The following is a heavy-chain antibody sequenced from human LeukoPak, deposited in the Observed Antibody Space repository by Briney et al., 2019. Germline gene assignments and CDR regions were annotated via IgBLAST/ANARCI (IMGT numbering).Heavy chain of an antibody. CDR1: GFIFSSYT. CDR3: AKDNSYSGSVY. CDR2: ISGSGDST. V-gene: IGHV3-23*01. D-gene: IGHD1-26*01. Sequence: GGSLRLSCAASGFIFSSYTMSWVRQAPGKGLEWVSTISGSGDSTYYVDSVKGRFTISRDNSKNTLYLQMDSLRAGDTAVYYCAKDNSYSGSVYWGQGTLVTVSS. J-gene: IGHJ4*02.